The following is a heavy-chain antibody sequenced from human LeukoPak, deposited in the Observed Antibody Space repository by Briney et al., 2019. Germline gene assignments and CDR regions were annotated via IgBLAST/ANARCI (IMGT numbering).Heavy chain of an antibody. CDR3: TRGYSIDY. CDR2: IRSKASGGTT. D-gene: IGHD4-11*01. J-gene: IGHJ4*02. Sequence: PGGSLRLSCTASGFTFGDYAMSWVRQATGKGLEWVGFIRSKASGGTTEYTASVKGRFTISRDDSKSIAYLQMNSLITEDTAIYYCTRGYSIDYWGQGTQVTVSS. CDR1: GFTFGDYA. V-gene: IGHV3-49*04.